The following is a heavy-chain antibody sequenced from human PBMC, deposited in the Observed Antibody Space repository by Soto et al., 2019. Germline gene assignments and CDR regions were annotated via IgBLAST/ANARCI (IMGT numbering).Heavy chain of an antibody. CDR2: INAGNANT. D-gene: IGHD1-7*01. J-gene: IGHJ4*02. V-gene: IGHV1-3*01. CDR1: GYTFTNYA. CDR3: ARGPKSWNYFLSYFDY. Sequence: QVQLVQSGAEVKKPGASVKVSCKASGYTFTNYAIHWVRQAPGQRLEWMGWINAGNANTKYSQKFQDRVTITGDTSASTTYMDLSSLRSEDTAVYYCARGPKSWNYFLSYFDYWGQGTLVTVSS.